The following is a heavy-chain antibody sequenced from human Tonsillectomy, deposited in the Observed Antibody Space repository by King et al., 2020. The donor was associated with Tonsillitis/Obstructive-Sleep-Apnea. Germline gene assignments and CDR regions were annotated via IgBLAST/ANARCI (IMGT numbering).Heavy chain of an antibody. V-gene: IGHV3-30*18. CDR1: GFTFSSYG. D-gene: IGHD5-18*01. J-gene: IGHJ4*02. Sequence: VQLVESGGGVVQPGRSLRLSCAASGFTFSSYGMHWVRQAPGKGLEWVAVISYDGSNKYYADSVKGRFTIYRDNSKNTLYLQMNSLRAEDTAVYYCAKGRYSYGPGTYYFDYWGQGTLVTVSS. CDR2: ISYDGSNK. CDR3: AKGRYSYGPGTYYFDY.